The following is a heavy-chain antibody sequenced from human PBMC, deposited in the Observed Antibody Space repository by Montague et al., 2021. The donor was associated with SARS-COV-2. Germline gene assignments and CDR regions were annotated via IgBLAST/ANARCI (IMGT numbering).Heavy chain of an antibody. J-gene: IGHJ4*02. D-gene: IGHD5-24*01. V-gene: IGHV3-23*03. CDR3: AKRNGYNPRNWSFDY. CDR2: LYKDDRTT. Sequence: SLRLSCAASGFTFSIFAMSWARQAPGKGLEWISDLYKDDRTTDYAGSVKGRFTISRDNSKNTLYLQMDSLRVEDTAVYYCAKRNGYNPRNWSFDYWGRGTLVTVSS. CDR1: GFTFSIFA.